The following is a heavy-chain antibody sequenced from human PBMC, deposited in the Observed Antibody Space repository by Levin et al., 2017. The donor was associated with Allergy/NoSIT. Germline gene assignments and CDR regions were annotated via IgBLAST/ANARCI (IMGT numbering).Heavy chain of an antibody. V-gene: IGHV3-23*01. CDR1: GFTFSSYA. Sequence: GESLKISCAASGFTFSSYAMSWVRQAPGKGLEWVSAISGSGGSTYYADSVKGRFTISRDNSKNTLYLQMNSLRAEDTAVYYCAKTVRSGYYMWAFDIWGQGTMVTVSS. D-gene: IGHD3-3*01. CDR3: AKTVRSGYYMWAFDI. J-gene: IGHJ3*02. CDR2: ISGSGGST.